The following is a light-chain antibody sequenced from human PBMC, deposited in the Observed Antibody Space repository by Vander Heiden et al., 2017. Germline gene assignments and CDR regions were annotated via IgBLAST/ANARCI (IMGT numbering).Light chain of an antibody. CDR3: GTWDSSLSAVV. J-gene: IGLJ2*01. CDR2: DNN. Sequence: QSVLTQPPSVSAAPGQQVTIACPGSYSNIGNNYVSWDQQLPGTAPKLLIYDNNKRPSGIPDRFSGSKSGTSATLGITGLQTGDEADYYCGTWDSSLSAVVFGGGTKLTVL. V-gene: IGLV1-51*01. CDR1: YSNIGNNY.